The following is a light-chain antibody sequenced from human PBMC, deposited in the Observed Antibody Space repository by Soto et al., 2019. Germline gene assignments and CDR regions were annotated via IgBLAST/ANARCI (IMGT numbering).Light chain of an antibody. CDR1: SSDVGGYNY. Sequence: QSVLTQPASVSGSPGQSITISCTGTSSDVGGYNYVSWYQQHPGKAPKLMIYEVSNRPSGVSNRFSGSKSGNTASLTISGRQAEDGADYYCSSYTSNGTYVFGAGTKLTV. J-gene: IGLJ1*01. CDR3: SSYTSNGTYV. V-gene: IGLV2-14*01. CDR2: EVS.